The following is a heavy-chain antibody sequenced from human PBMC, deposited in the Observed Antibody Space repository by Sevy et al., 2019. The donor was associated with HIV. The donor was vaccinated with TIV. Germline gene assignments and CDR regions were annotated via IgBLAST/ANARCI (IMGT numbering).Heavy chain of an antibody. CDR1: GNNFNSYW. J-gene: IGHJ4*02. CDR3: ARSGYSGYAFDY. V-gene: IGHV5-51*01. D-gene: IGHD5-12*01. CDR2: IYPSDSDT. Sequence: GESLKISCKGFGNNFNSYWIGWVRQMPGKGLELMRFIYPSDSDTRYSPPFQGQVTISADKSISTAYLQWSSLKASDTAIYYCARSGYSGYAFDYWGQGTLVTVSS.